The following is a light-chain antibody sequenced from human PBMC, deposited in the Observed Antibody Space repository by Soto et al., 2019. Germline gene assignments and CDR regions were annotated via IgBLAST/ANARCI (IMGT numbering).Light chain of an antibody. CDR2: DAS. J-gene: IGKJ1*01. Sequence: EIVLTQSPATLSLSPGERSTLSCRASQSVSSYLAWYQQKPGQAPRLLIYDASTRATGVPARFSGSGSGTEFTLTISSLQSEDFAVYYCQQYDYWPRTFGQGTKVDIK. CDR1: QSVSSY. V-gene: IGKV3-15*01. CDR3: QQYDYWPRT.